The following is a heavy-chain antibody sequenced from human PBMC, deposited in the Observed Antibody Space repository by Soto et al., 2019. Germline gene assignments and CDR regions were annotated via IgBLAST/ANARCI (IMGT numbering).Heavy chain of an antibody. Sequence: EERLLESGGGLVQPGGSLRLSCAASGFTFNSRDMNWVRQAPGKGLEWVSAISADGGSTWYADSVKGRFTISRDNSRNTLHLQMGSLRTEDTAIYYCAKDVWWSSVWGQGTLVTVSS. CDR1: GFTFNSRD. D-gene: IGHD2-21*01. CDR2: ISADGGST. V-gene: IGHV3-23*01. CDR3: AKDVWWSSV. J-gene: IGHJ4*02.